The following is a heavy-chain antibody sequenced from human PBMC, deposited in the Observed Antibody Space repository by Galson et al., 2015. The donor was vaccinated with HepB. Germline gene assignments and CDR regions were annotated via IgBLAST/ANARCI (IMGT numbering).Heavy chain of an antibody. D-gene: IGHD2-8*01. CDR1: GGSISSGDYY. Sequence: TLSLTCTVSGGSISSGDYYWSWIRQHPGKGLEWIGYIYYSGSTYYNPSLKSRVTVSVDTSKTQFSLKLISVTAADTAVYYCARILMAARSMDVWGIGTTVTVSS. J-gene: IGHJ6*03. V-gene: IGHV4-31*03. CDR3: ARILMAARSMDV. CDR2: IYYSGST.